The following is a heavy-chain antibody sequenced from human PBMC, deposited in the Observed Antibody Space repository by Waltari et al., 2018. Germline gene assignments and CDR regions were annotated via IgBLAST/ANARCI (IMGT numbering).Heavy chain of an antibody. D-gene: IGHD7-27*01. CDR3: ARLFVYLFTGAHGAFDV. J-gene: IGHJ3*01. V-gene: IGHV3-30*04. CDR1: GFIFSSPD. Sequence: HVQLVESGGGVVQPGRSLRLSCAASGFIFSSPDLHWVRQAPGKGLDGVAVIPYDGIDKYYADSVKGRFSISRDNSWNTLYLQMNGLRAEKTAVYYGARLFVYLFTGAHGAFDVGSQGTMVTVSS. CDR2: IPYDGIDK.